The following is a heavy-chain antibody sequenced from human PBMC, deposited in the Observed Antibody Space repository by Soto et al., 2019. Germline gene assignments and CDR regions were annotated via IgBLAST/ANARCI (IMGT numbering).Heavy chain of an antibody. Sequence: KPSETLSLTCIVSDDSISNVGCYWSWIRQHPGRGLEWIGDIYYSGSTHYSPSLKSRLTISVDTSRNRFSLKLYSATVADTAVYYCARRPRHYFDYWGQGALVTVSS. V-gene: IGHV4-31*03. CDR3: ARRPRHYFDY. CDR2: IYYSGST. J-gene: IGHJ4*02. CDR1: DDSISNVGCY.